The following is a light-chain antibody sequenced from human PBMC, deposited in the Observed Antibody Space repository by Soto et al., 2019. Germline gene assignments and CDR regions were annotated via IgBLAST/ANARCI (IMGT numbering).Light chain of an antibody. CDR2: GAT. CDR1: QSVRSN. Sequence: EIVLTQSPANLSVSPGERATLSCRASQSVRSNLAWYQQKPGQAPRLLIFGATTRANSISVRFTGSGSGTEVTLPISSLQSEDFAVYYCQQYVNWSPLTFGGGTKVEIK. CDR3: QQYVNWSPLT. V-gene: IGKV3-15*01. J-gene: IGKJ4*01.